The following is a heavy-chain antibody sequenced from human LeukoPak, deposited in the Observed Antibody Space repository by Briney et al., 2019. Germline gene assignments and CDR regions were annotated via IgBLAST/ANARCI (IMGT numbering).Heavy chain of an antibody. CDR1: GFTFSNYV. CDR3: AKVRAPSGWFNSDY. V-gene: IGHV3-23*01. D-gene: IGHD6-19*01. Sequence: PGGSLRLSCAASGFTFSNYVMSWVRQAPGKGLEWVSGISGSGDSTYYADSVKGRFTISRDNSKNTLYLQMNSLRVEGTAAYYCAKVRAPSGWFNSDYWGQGTLVTVSS. CDR2: ISGSGDST. J-gene: IGHJ4*02.